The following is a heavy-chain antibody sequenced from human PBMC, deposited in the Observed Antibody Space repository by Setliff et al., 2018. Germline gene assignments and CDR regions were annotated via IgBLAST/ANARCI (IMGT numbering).Heavy chain of an antibody. Sequence: SETLSLTCTVPGDSISSFSYYWGWIRQPPGKGLGWIGTIYDSGKTYYNPSLKSRVTISVDTSKNQFSLNLNSVTAADTGVYYCASCRYQVPYDYWGQGILVTVSS. CDR2: IYDSGKT. CDR1: GDSISSFSYY. CDR3: ASCRYQVPYDY. V-gene: IGHV4-39*01. D-gene: IGHD2-2*01. J-gene: IGHJ4*02.